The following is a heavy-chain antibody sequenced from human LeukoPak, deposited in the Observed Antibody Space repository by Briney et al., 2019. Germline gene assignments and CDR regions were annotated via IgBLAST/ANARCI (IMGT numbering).Heavy chain of an antibody. D-gene: IGHD6-13*01. J-gene: IGHJ4*02. CDR1: GFSFSSYA. V-gene: IGHV3-23*01. CDR2: ISGSGGST. Sequence: GGSLRLSCATSGFSFSSYAMSWVRQAPGKGLEWVSSISGSGGSTYYADSVKGRFTISRDNSKNTLYLQMNSLRAEDTAVYYCAKATYSSSWNLYLDYWGQGTLVTVSS. CDR3: AKATYSSSWNLYLDY.